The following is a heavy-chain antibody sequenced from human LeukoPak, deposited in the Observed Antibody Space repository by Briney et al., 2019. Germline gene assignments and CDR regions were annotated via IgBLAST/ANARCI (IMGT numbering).Heavy chain of an antibody. CDR1: GDSVSSNSAA. V-gene: IGHV6-1*01. CDR2: TYYRSKWYN. CDR3: ARDKRRSSSWAPHRRHDAFDI. J-gene: IGHJ3*02. Sequence: SRTLSLTCAISGDSVSSNSAAWNWIRQSPSRGLEWLGRTYYRSKWYNDYAVSVKSRITINPDTSKNQFSLQLNSVTPEDTAVYYCARDKRRSSSWAPHRRHDAFDIWGQGTMVTVSS. D-gene: IGHD6-13*01.